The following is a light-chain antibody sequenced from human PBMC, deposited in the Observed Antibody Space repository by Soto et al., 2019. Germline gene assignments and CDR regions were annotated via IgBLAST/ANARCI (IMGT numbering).Light chain of an antibody. CDR2: GAS. J-gene: IGKJ4*01. CDR3: QQYDNWPLT. V-gene: IGKV3-15*01. CDR1: QSVSSN. Sequence: EIVMTQSPATLPVSPGERATLSCRASQSVSSNLAWYQQKPGQAPRFLIYGASTRATGIPARFSGSGSGTEFTLTISSLQSEDFAVYYCQQYDNWPLTFGGGTKV.